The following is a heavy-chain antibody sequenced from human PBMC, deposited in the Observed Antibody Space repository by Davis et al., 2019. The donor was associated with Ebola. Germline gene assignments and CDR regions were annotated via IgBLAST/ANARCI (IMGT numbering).Heavy chain of an antibody. CDR1: GFTFGDFW. J-gene: IGHJ4*02. Sequence: GESLKISCAASGFTFGDFWMSWVRQAPGKGLEWVANIYRDGSEKYYVDSVRGRFTISRDNTKNSLYLQMNSLRAEDTAVYFCGFDFWGQGTLVTVSS. CDR2: IYRDGSEK. V-gene: IGHV3-7*03. CDR3: GFDF.